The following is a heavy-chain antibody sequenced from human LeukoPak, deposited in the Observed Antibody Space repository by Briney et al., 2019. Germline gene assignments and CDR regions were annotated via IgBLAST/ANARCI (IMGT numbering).Heavy chain of an antibody. Sequence: GGSLRLSCAASGFTFSSYEMNWVRQAPGKGLEWVSYISSSGSTIYYADPLKGRFTISRDTAKNSLYLQINSLRAEDTAVYYCARETSTWYPMDSWGQGTLVTVSS. D-gene: IGHD6-13*01. CDR3: ARETSTWYPMDS. CDR1: GFTFSSYE. CDR2: ISSSGSTI. V-gene: IGHV3-48*03. J-gene: IGHJ4*02.